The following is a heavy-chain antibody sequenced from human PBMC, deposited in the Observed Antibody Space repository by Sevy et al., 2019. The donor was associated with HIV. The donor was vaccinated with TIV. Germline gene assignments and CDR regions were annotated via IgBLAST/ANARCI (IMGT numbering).Heavy chain of an antibody. CDR2: SSNKPNGYTT. J-gene: IGHJ4*02. CDR3: ARSSIAASGLFDY. D-gene: IGHD6-6*01. CDR1: GFTFSDHD. V-gene: IGHV3-72*01. Sequence: GGSLRLSCAASGFTFSDHDIDWVRQAPGKGLEWVGHSSNKPNGYTTQYAASVKGRFAISRDDSKRSLFLQMSSLKTEDTAVYFCARSSIAASGLFDYWGPGTLVTVSS.